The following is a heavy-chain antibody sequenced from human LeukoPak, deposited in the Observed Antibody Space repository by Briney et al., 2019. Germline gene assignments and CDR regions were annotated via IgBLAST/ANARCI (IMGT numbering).Heavy chain of an antibody. V-gene: IGHV4-59*01. Sequence: SETLSLTCTVSGGSISNYYWSWIRQPPGKGLEWIGYIYYSGNTHYNPSLKSRVIISVDTSKNQFSLKLSSVTAADTAVYYCARSPNYDILVVSGLFDYWDQGTLVTVSS. CDR3: ARSPNYDILVVSGLFDY. D-gene: IGHD3-9*01. J-gene: IGHJ4*02. CDR1: GGSISNYY. CDR2: IYYSGNT.